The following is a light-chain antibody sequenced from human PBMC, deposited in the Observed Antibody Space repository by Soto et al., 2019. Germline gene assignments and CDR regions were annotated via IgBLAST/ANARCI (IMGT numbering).Light chain of an antibody. J-gene: IGLJ3*02. CDR2: EGS. CDR1: SSDVGSYNL. V-gene: IGLV2-23*03. CDR3: CSDAGSSTFPV. Sequence: QSALTQPASVSGSPGQSITISCTGTSSDVGSYNLVSWYQQHPGKAPKLMIYEGSKRPTGVSNRFSGSKSGNTASLTISGLQAEDEADYYGCSDAGSSTFPVFGGGTKVTVL.